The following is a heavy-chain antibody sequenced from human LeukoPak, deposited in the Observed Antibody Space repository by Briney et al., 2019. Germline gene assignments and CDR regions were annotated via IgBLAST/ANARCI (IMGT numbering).Heavy chain of an antibody. D-gene: IGHD2-8*01. CDR3: TPGGMVSGDY. CDR2: IYYSGST. CDR1: GGSINSYY. J-gene: IGHJ4*01. V-gene: IGHV4-59*01. Sequence: KPSETLSLTCTVSGGSINSYYWSWIRQPPGKGLEWIGYIYYSGSTNYNPSLKSRVTISRDTSKNQFSLKLRSVTAADTAVYYCTPGGMVSGDYWGHGTLVTVSS.